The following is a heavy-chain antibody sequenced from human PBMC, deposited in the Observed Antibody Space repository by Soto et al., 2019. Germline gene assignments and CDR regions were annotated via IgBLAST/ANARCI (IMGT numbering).Heavy chain of an antibody. CDR1: GFTFSSYG. D-gene: IGHD3-3*01. V-gene: IGHV3-30*18. J-gene: IGHJ5*02. CDR3: AKDNRYDDYDCWSVSFGGS. Sequence: QVQLVESGGCVVQPGRSLRLSCAASGFTFSSYGMHWVRQAPGTGLEWVAVISYDGSNKYYADSVKGLFTIYRDNSKNTLYLQMNSLRAEETAVYYCAKDNRYDDYDCWSVSFGGSWGQGTLVTVSS. CDR2: ISYDGSNK.